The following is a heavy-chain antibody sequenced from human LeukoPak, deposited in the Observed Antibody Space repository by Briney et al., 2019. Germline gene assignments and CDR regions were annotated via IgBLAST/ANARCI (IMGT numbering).Heavy chain of an antibody. CDR3: ARAGNILAVHDQYFQH. CDR2: INHSGST. CDR1: GGSFSGYY. D-gene: IGHD3-9*01. V-gene: IGHV4-34*01. J-gene: IGHJ1*01. Sequence: SETLSLTCAVYGGSFSGYYWSWIRQPPGKGLEWIGEINHSGSTNYNPSLKSRVTISVDTSKNQFSLKLSSVTAADTAVYYCARAGNILAVHDQYFQHWGQGTLVTVSS.